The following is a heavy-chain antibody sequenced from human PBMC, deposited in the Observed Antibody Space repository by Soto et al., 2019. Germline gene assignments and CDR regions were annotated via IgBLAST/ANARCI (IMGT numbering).Heavy chain of an antibody. J-gene: IGHJ4*02. V-gene: IGHV1-69*12. CDR3: ARGWGWLQLSRTYLPY. CDR2: IIPIFGTA. Sequence: QVQLVQSGAEVKKTGSSVKVSCKASGGTFSSYAISWVRLAAGQGLEWMGGIIPIFGTANYAQKFQGRVTITADESTSTAYMELSSLRSEDTAVYYCARGWGWLQLSRTYLPYWGQGTLVTVSS. D-gene: IGHD5-12*01. CDR1: GGTFSSYA.